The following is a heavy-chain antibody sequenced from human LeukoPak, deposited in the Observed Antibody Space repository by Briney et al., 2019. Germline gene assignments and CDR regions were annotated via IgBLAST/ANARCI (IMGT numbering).Heavy chain of an antibody. CDR2: INWNGGST. J-gene: IGHJ4*02. D-gene: IGHD3-10*01. CDR1: GFTFDDYG. V-gene: IGHV3-20*04. Sequence: GGSLRLSCAASGFTFDDYGMSWVRHAPGKGLEWVSSINWNGGSTGYADSVKGRFTISRDNAKNSLYLQMNSLRAEDTAVYYCARSSQTDLWYDYWGQGTLVTVSS. CDR3: ARSSQTDLWYDY.